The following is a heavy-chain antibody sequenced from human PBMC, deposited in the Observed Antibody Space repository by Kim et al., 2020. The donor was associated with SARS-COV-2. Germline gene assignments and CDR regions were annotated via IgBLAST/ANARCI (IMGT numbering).Heavy chain of an antibody. CDR3: ARARGGASSWETGTTYQYYGMDV. Sequence: SVKVSCKASGGTFSSYAISWVRQAPGQGLEWMGGIIPIFGTANYAQKFQGRVTITADESTSTAYMELSSLRSEDTAVYYCARARGGASSWETGTTYQYYGMDVWGQGTTVTVSS. CDR2: IIPIFGTA. D-gene: IGHD1-7*01. J-gene: IGHJ6*02. V-gene: IGHV1-69*13. CDR1: GGTFSSYA.